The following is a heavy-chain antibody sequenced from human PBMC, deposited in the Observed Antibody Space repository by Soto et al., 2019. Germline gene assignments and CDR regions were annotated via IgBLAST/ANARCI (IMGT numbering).Heavy chain of an antibody. J-gene: IGHJ5*02. D-gene: IGHD3-3*02. V-gene: IGHV4-39*01. CDR3: ASPKIAFYNWFDP. Sequence: SETLSLTCSVSGDSMSSGTYHWDWIRQPPGKGLEWIGTIYYSGTTHYNPSLKSRVTISVDTSKSQFSLNLSSVTAADTAVYYCASPKIAFYNWFDPWGQGTMVTVSS. CDR2: IYYSGTT. CDR1: GDSMSSGTYH.